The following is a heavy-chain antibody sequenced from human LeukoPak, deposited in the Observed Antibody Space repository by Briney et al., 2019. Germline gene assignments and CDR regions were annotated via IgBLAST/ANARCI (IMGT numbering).Heavy chain of an antibody. V-gene: IGHV4-59*04. Sequence: SETLSLTCTVSGGSISSYYWSWIRQPPGKGLEWIGSIYYSGNSYYNPSLKSRVTMSIDTSKNQFSLKVNSVTAADTAVYYCASLQGYCSGNRCPSSANYYYYMDVWGKGTTVTVSS. CDR2: IYYSGNS. CDR1: GGSISSYY. D-gene: IGHD2-15*01. CDR3: ASLQGYCSGNRCPSSANYYYYMDV. J-gene: IGHJ6*03.